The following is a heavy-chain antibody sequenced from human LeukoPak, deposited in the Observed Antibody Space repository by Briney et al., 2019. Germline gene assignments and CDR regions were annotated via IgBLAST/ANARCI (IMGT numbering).Heavy chain of an antibody. CDR3: ARGKATITWYYFDY. D-gene: IGHD5-12*01. CDR1: GFTFSSYW. J-gene: IGHJ4*02. CDR2: IKQDGSEK. Sequence: GGSLKLSCAASGFTFSSYWMNWVRQAPGKGLEWVANIKQDGSEKYYADSLKGRFTITRNNSKNTAYLQMNSLRAEDTAVYYCARGKATITWYYFDYWGQGTLVTVSS. V-gene: IGHV3-7*01.